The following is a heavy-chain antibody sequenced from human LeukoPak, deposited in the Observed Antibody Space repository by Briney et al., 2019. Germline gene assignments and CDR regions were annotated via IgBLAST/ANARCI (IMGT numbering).Heavy chain of an antibody. Sequence: SQTLSLTCAISGDSVSSNTVAWNWIRQSPSRGLEWLGRTYYRSKWFNEYALSVKSRITINADTSKNQFSLQLNSVTPEDTAVYYSAREEGRNFGYWGQGTLITVSS. CDR3: AREEGRNFGY. CDR1: GDSVSSNTVA. V-gene: IGHV6-1*01. CDR2: TYYRSKWFN. J-gene: IGHJ4*02.